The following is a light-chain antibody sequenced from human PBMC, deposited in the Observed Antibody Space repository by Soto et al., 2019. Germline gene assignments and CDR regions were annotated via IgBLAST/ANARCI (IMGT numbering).Light chain of an antibody. V-gene: IGKV3-11*01. CDR3: QQRSNWPLT. CDR1: ESLSSY. J-gene: IGKJ1*01. CDR2: DAS. Sequence: EIVLTQSPATLSLSPGERATLSCRATESLSSYLAWYQQKPGQAPRLLIYDASNRATGIPARFSGSGSGTDFTLTISSLEPEDFPIYYCQQRSNWPLTFGQRTKLEIK.